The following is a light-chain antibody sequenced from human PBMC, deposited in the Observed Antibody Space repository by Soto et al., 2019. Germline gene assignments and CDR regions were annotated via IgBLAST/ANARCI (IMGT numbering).Light chain of an antibody. Sequence: DIQMTQFPSALSASVGDRVTITCRASQNVNNWLAWYQHKPGKAPQLLIYDASVLETGVPSRFGGSGSGTEFTLAISGLQSDDFATYSCQQYNTYWTFGPGTKVDIK. V-gene: IGKV1-5*01. J-gene: IGKJ1*01. CDR2: DAS. CDR1: QNVNNW. CDR3: QQYNTYWT.